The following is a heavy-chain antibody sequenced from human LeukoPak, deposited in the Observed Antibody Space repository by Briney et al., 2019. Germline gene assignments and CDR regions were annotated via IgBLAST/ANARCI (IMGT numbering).Heavy chain of an antibody. Sequence: SETLSLTCAVSGYSLSSGYYWGWIRQPPGKGLEWSGSIYHSGSTYYNPSLKSRVTISVDTSKNQFSLKLSSVAAADTAVYYCAREYGIVRYWFDPWGQGTLVTVSS. V-gene: IGHV4-38-2*02. CDR2: IYHSGST. D-gene: IGHD2-21*01. CDR3: AREYGIVRYWFDP. J-gene: IGHJ5*02. CDR1: GYSLSSGYY.